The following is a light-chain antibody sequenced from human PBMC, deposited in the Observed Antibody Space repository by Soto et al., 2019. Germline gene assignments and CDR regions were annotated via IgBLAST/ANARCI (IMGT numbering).Light chain of an antibody. CDR1: QSISSY. Sequence: TQMSQSPSSLSASVGDRVTITCRASQSISSYLNWYQQEPGKAPNLLIYEASTLHSGVPSRFSGSGSGTEFTLIISSLQPEDVGTYHCEQHTTFGQGTKVDIK. J-gene: IGKJ1*01. CDR3: EQHTT. CDR2: EAS. V-gene: IGKV1-39*01.